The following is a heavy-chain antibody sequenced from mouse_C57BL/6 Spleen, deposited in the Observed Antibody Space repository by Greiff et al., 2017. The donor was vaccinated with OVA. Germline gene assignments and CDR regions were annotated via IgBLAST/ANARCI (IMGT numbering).Heavy chain of an antibody. Sequence: VQLQQPGPELVRPGSSVKLSCKASGYTFTSYWMDWVKQRPGQGLEWIGNIYPADSETHYNQKFKDKATLTVDKSSSTAYMQLSSLTSEDSAVYYGARPGSRAEDFDDWGTGTTVTVSS. CDR1: GYTFTSYW. V-gene: IGHV1-61*01. J-gene: IGHJ1*03. CDR2: IYPADSET. CDR3: ARPGSRAEDFDD. D-gene: IGHD1-1*01.